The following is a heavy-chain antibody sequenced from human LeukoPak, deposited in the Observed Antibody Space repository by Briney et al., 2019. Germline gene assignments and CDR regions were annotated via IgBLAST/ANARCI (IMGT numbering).Heavy chain of an antibody. CDR2: ISAYNGNT. CDR1: GYTFTSYG. CDR3: ARDRYEGGYYPDDAFDI. Sequence: ASVKVSCKASGYTFTSYGISWVRQAPGQGLEWMGWISAYNGNTNYAQKLQGRVTMTTDTSTSTAYMELRSLRSDDTAVYYCARDRYEGGYYPDDAFDIWGQGTMVTVSS. V-gene: IGHV1-18*01. J-gene: IGHJ3*02. D-gene: IGHD3-3*01.